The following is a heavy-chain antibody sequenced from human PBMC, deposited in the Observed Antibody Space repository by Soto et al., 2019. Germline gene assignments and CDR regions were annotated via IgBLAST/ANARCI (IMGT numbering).Heavy chain of an antibody. Sequence: EVQLVESGGGLVQPGGSLRLSCAASGFTFSSYSMNWVRQAPGKGLEWVSYISSSSSTIYYADSVKGRFTIFRDNAKNSLYLQMNSLRAEDTAVYYCAREYSSCGYNWFDPWGQGTLVTVSS. D-gene: IGHD6-13*01. V-gene: IGHV3-48*01. CDR2: ISSSSSTI. J-gene: IGHJ5*02. CDR1: GFTFSSYS. CDR3: AREYSSCGYNWFDP.